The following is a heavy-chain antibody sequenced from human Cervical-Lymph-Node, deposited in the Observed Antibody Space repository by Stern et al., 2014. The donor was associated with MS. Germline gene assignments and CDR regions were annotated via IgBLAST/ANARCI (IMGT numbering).Heavy chain of an antibody. Sequence: QVQLVESGPGLVKPSQTLSLTCTVSGGSISSSGYYWSWIRQPADKGLEWIGRIHDSGSTYYNPSLKSRVTISNATAKNQFSLKLTSVTAADTAVYYCATTRWDLFTWNWFDPWGQGTLVTVSS. D-gene: IGHD1-26*01. CDR2: IHDSGST. J-gene: IGHJ5*02. V-gene: IGHV4-61*02. CDR3: ATTRWDLFTWNWFDP. CDR1: GGSISSSGYY.